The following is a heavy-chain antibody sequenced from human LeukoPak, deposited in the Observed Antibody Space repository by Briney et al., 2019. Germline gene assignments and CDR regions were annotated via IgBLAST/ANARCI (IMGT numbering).Heavy chain of an antibody. J-gene: IGHJ1*01. CDR1: GFTFTNFV. D-gene: IGHD1-1*01. CDR2: VSGGGSST. CDR3: ARALSQQLIRYSQD. V-gene: IGHV3-23*01. Sequence: GGSLRLSCATSGFTFTNFVMSWVRQAPGKGLEWVSSVSGGGSSTFYADSVRGRFTISRDIPKNTMYLQMNSLRADDTAVYYCARALSQQLIRYSQDWGQGTLVTVSS.